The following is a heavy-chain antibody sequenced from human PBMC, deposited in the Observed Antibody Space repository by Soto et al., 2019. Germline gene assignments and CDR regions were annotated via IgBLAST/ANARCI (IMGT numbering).Heavy chain of an antibody. CDR2: INHTGGT. J-gene: IGHJ5*02. Sequence: SETLSLTCAVYGGSVNGYYWNWIRQPPGKGLEWIGEINHTGGTHYNPSLKSRVTMSVDTSKNQFSLRLSSVTAADTTIYYCATRITVFGLLIPPFDPWGQGTQVTVYS. D-gene: IGHD3-3*01. CDR3: ATRITVFGLLIPPFDP. CDR1: GGSVNGYY. V-gene: IGHV4-34*01.